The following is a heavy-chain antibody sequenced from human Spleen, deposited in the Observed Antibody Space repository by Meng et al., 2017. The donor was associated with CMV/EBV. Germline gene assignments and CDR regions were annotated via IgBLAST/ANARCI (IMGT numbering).Heavy chain of an antibody. J-gene: IGHJ5*02. CDR2: ISGYNGET. V-gene: IGHV1-18*01. D-gene: IGHD1-7*01. Sequence: ASVKVSCKASGYTFTNYFISWVRQAPGQGPEWMGSISGYNGETNYAQRVRGRVTMTRDTSTAYMELRSLRSDDTAVYYCVRESGTTSYWFDPWGQGTLVTVSS. CDR3: VRESGTTSYWFDP. CDR1: GYTFTNYF.